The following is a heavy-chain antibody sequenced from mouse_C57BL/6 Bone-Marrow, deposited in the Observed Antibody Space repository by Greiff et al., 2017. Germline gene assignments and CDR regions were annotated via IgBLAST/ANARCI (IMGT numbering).Heavy chain of an antibody. CDR3: ARGNYDYDGGGFDY. V-gene: IGHV1-64*01. D-gene: IGHD2-4*01. CDR2: IHPNSGST. J-gene: IGHJ2*01. CDR1: GYTFTSYW. Sequence: VQLQQPGAELVKPGASVKLSCKASGYTFTSYWMHWVKQRPGQGLEWIGMIHPNSGSTNYNEKFKSKATLTVDKSSSTAYMQLSSLTSEDSAVYYCARGNYDYDGGGFDYWGQGTTLTVSS.